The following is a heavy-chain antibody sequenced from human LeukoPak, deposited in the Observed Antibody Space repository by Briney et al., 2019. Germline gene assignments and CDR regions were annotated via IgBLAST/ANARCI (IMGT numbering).Heavy chain of an antibody. J-gene: IGHJ5*02. CDR3: AKPRPSYSSSWYDH. CDR1: GFTFTSYA. D-gene: IGHD6-13*01. V-gene: IGHV3-23*01. CDR2: ISGSGGST. Sequence: GGSLRLSCAASGFTFTSYAMSWVRQAPGKGLEWVSAISGSGGSTYYADSVKGRFTISRDNSKNTLYLQMNSLRADDTAVYYCAKPRPSYSSSWYDHWGQGTLVTVSS.